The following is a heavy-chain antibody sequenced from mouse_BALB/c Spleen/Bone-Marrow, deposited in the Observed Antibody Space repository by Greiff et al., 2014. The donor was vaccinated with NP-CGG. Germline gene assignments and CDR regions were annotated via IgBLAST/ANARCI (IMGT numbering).Heavy chain of an antibody. D-gene: IGHD2-14*01. CDR3: ARDGDYRYAWFAY. Sequence: EVQRVESGGGLVKPGGSLKLSCAASGFTFSDYYMYWVRQTPEKRLEWVATISDAGSYTYYPDCVKGRFTISRDNAKNNLYLQMISLKSEDTAMYYCARDGDYRYAWFAYWGQGTLVTVST. V-gene: IGHV5-4*02. CDR2: ISDAGSYT. J-gene: IGHJ3*01. CDR1: GFTFSDYY.